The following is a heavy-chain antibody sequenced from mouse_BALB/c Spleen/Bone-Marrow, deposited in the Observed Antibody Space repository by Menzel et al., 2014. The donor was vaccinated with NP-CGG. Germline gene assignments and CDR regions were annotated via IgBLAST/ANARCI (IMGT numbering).Heavy chain of an antibody. Sequence: VKLVESGPGLVAPSQSLSITCTVSGFSLTSYGVHWVRQPPGKVLEWLGVIWAGGSTNYNSALMSRLSISKDNSKSQVFLKMNSLQTDDTAMYYCARGSYYEGAMDYWGQVTSVTVSS. J-gene: IGHJ4*01. D-gene: IGHD1-1*01. CDR3: ARGSYYEGAMDY. V-gene: IGHV2-9*02. CDR1: GFSLTSYG. CDR2: IWAGGST.